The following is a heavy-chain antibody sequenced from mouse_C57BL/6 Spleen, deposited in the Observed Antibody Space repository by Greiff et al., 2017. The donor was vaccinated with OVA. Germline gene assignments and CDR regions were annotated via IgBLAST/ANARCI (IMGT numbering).Heavy chain of an antibody. D-gene: IGHD2-5*01. J-gene: IGHJ2*01. CDR1: GFTFSDYG. V-gene: IGHV5-17*01. CDR3: TIGSYNSNYPYFDY. Sequence: EVKLVESGGGLVKPGGSLKLSCAASGFTFSDYGMHWVRQAPEKGLEWVAYISSGSSTIKYADKVKGRFTISRDNAKNTLFLQMTSLRSEDTAKYYCTIGSYNSNYPYFDYWGQGTTLTVSS. CDR2: ISSGSSTI.